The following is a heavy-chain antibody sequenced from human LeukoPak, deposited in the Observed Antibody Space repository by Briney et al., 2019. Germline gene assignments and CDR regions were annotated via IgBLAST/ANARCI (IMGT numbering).Heavy chain of an antibody. V-gene: IGHV1-18*01. J-gene: IGHJ5*01. CDR1: GYTFNRHG. CDR2: ISCYNGDT. CDR3: ARDPLNTSGHNAWFDY. D-gene: IGHD2-15*01. Sequence: ASVKVSCKASGYTFNRHGISWVRQAPGQGHEWMGWISCYNGDTHYAQNYQGRLTMITDTSTSTAYMELRSLRSDDTAVYYCARDPLNTSGHNAWFDYWGQGTLVTVSS.